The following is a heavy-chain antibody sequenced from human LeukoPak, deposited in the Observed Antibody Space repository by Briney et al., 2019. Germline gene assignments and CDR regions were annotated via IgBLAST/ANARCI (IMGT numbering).Heavy chain of an antibody. CDR1: GGTFSSYA. Sequence: ASVKVSCKASGGTFSSYAISWVRQAPGQGLEWMGGIIPIFGTANYAQKFQGRVTITADKSTSTAYMELSSLRSEDTAVYYYARGLGGGKDAFDIWGQGTMVTVSS. J-gene: IGHJ3*02. CDR3: ARGLGGGKDAFDI. CDR2: IIPIFGTA. D-gene: IGHD4-23*01. V-gene: IGHV1-69*06.